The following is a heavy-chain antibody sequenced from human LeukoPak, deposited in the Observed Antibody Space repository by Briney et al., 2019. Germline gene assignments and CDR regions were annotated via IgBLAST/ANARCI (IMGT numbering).Heavy chain of an antibody. CDR2: INPNSGGT. J-gene: IGHJ6*02. CDR3: ARVSVRCSSTSCDYYYGMDV. CDR1: GYTFTGYY. V-gene: IGHV1-2*02. D-gene: IGHD2-2*01. Sequence: ASVKVSCKASGYTFTGYYMHWVRQAPGQGLEWMGWINPNSGGTNYAQKFQGRVTMTRDTSISTAYMELSGLRSDDTAVYYCARVSVRCSSTSCDYYYGMDVWGQGTTVTVSS.